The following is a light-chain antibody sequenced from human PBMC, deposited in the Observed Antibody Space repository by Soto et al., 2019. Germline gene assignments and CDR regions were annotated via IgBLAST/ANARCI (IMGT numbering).Light chain of an antibody. V-gene: IGLV2-14*01. Sequence: QSALTQPASVSGSPGQSITISCTGTSSDVGGYNYVSWYQQHPGKAPKLMIYDVSNRPSGVSNRFSGSKSGNTAFLTISGLQGEDEADYYCSSYTSSSTVVFGGGTKLTVL. J-gene: IGLJ2*01. CDR3: SSYTSSSTVV. CDR1: SSDVGGYNY. CDR2: DVS.